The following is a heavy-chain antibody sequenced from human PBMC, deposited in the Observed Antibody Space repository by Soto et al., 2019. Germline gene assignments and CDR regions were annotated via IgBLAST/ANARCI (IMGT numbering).Heavy chain of an antibody. V-gene: IGHV2-70*01. J-gene: IGHJ6*02. CDR1: WCSLSTHGMC. D-gene: IGHD1-7*01. Sequence: SGPTRVKRPVTLTLTCSFSWCSLSTHGMCVSWIRQPPWKALEWLALIDWDDDKYYSTSLKTRLTISKDTSKNQVVLTMANMDPVDTATYYCARTPELRSDLQYYYYYYGMDVWGQGTTVPVSS. CDR2: IDWDDDK. CDR3: ARTPELRSDLQYYYYYYGMDV.